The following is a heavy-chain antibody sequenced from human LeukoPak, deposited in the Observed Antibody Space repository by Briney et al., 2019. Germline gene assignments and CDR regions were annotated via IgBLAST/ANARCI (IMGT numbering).Heavy chain of an antibody. CDR1: GYTFTGYY. D-gene: IGHD6-19*01. CDR2: INPNSGDT. CDR3: ARDFTSSGEY. V-gene: IGHV1-2*02. J-gene: IGHJ4*02. Sequence: ASVKVSCKASGYTFTGYYMHWVRQAPGQGPEWMGWINPNSGDTNFAQIFQGRVTMTTDTSITTAYMELSRLRSDDTAVYYCARDFTSSGEYWGQGTLVTVSS.